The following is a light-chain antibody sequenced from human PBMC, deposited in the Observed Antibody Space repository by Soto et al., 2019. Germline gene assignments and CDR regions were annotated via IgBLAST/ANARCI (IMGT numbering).Light chain of an antibody. V-gene: IGLV4-69*01. CDR1: SGHRTYA. CDR3: QTWGTGIQV. J-gene: IGLJ3*02. Sequence: QLVLTQSPSASASLGASVKLTCTLSSGHRTYAIAWHQQQPGKGPRYLMKLYSDGGHDRGDGIPDRFSGSSSGAERFLTISSLQSDDEADYYCQTWGTGIQVFGGGTK. CDR2: LYSDGGH.